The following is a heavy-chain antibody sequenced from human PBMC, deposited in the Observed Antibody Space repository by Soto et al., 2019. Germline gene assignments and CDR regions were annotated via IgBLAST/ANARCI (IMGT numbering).Heavy chain of an antibody. D-gene: IGHD3-22*01. V-gene: IGHV3-23*01. CDR1: GFTFSSYA. Sequence: GGSLRLSCAASGFTFSSYAMSWVRQAPGKGLEWVSAISGSGGNTYYADSVKGRFTISRDNSKNTLYLQMNSLRAEDTAVYYCANYDYYDASGPSWGQGTLVTVSS. CDR3: ANYDYYDASGPS. CDR2: ISGSGGNT. J-gene: IGHJ5*02.